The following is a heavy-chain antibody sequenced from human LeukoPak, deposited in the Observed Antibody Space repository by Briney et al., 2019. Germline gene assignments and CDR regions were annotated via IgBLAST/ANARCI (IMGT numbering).Heavy chain of an antibody. V-gene: IGHV3-73*01. D-gene: IGHD3-3*01. Sequence: GGSLRLSCAASEFNLSGSTIHWVRQASAKGLEWVGRIRTRANNYATTYAASVKGRFTISRDDSKNMVYLQMNSLKTEDTAVYYCTSPITIFGVVTKNYWGQGTLVTVSS. CDR1: EFNLSGST. CDR3: TSPITIFGVVTKNY. CDR2: IRTRANNYAT. J-gene: IGHJ4*02.